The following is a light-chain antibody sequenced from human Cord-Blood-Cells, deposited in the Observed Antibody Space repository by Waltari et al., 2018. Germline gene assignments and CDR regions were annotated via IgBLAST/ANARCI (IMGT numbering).Light chain of an antibody. CDR1: QSVLYSSNNNNY. CDR2: GAS. Sequence: DILMPQSPVSLAVSVGVRATINCKSCQSVLYSSNNNNYLAWYQHKPGHPPKLLIYGASTRKSGVPDRFSGSGSGTDFTLTISSLEAEDVAVYYCQQYYSSPPTFGEGTKVEIK. J-gene: IGKJ1*01. V-gene: IGKV4-1*01. CDR3: QQYYSSPPT.